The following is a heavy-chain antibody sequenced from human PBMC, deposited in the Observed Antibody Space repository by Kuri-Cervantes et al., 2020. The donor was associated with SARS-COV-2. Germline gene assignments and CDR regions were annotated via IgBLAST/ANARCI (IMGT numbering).Heavy chain of an antibody. CDR3: YCAPKEGFDS. V-gene: IGHV1-24*01. CDR1: GYTFTSYD. CDR2: FDPEDGET. D-gene: IGHD2-21*01. Sequence: ASVKVSCKASGYTFTSYDINWVRQATGQGLEWMGGFDPEDGETIYAQKFQGRVTMTEDTSTDTAYMELSSLRSEDTAIYYCYCAPKEGFDSWGQGTLVTVSS. J-gene: IGHJ4*02.